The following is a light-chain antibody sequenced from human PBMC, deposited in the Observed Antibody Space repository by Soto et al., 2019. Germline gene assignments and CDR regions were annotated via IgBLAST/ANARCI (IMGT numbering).Light chain of an antibody. CDR1: SSDVGGYNY. Sequence: QSALTQPRSVSGSPGQSVTISCTGTSSDVGGYNYVSWYQQHPGKAPKLMIYDVSTRPSGVPDRFSGSKSGNTASLTISGLQAEDEADYYCCSYAGSYTNVFGTATKLTVL. J-gene: IGLJ1*01. V-gene: IGLV2-11*01. CDR3: CSYAGSYTNV. CDR2: DVS.